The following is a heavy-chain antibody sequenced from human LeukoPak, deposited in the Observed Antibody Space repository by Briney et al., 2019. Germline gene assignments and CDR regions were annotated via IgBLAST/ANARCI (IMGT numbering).Heavy chain of an antibody. CDR1: GYTFTGYY. Sequence: ASVKVSCKASGYTFTGYYMHWVRQAPGQGLEWMGWINPNSGDTNYAQKFQGRVTMTRDTSISTAYMELSRLRSDDTAVYYCARDSTRSGYDSGWFGYWGQGTLVTVSS. D-gene: IGHD3-22*01. CDR2: INPNSGDT. CDR3: ARDSTRSGYDSGWFGY. V-gene: IGHV1-2*02. J-gene: IGHJ5*01.